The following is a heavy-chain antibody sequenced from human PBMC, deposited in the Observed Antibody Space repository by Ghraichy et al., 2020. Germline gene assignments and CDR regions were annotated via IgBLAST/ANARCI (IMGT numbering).Heavy chain of an antibody. CDR2: INHSGST. Sequence: SETLSLTCAVYGGSFSGYYWSWIRQPPGKGLEWIGEINHSGSTNYNPSLKSRVTISVDTSKNQFSLKLSSVTAADTAVYYCARCIKGVVVVAARRFFDYWGQGTLVTVSS. J-gene: IGHJ4*02. CDR1: GGSFSGYY. D-gene: IGHD2-15*01. CDR3: ARCIKGVVVVAARRFFDY. V-gene: IGHV4-34*01.